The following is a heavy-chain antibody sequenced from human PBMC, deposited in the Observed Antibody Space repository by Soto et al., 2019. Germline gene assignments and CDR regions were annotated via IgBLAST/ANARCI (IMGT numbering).Heavy chain of an antibody. CDR3: VKDEGSGPLGY. D-gene: IGHD6-19*01. J-gene: IGHJ4*02. CDR1: GFTFNRYA. Sequence: GGSLRLSCSASGFTFNRYAMHWVRQAPGKGLEYVSGVSNNGGSTFDADSVKGRFTISRDNSKNTLYLQMSSLRAEDTGVYYCVKDEGSGPLGYWGQGTLVTVSS. CDR2: VSNNGGST. V-gene: IGHV3-64D*08.